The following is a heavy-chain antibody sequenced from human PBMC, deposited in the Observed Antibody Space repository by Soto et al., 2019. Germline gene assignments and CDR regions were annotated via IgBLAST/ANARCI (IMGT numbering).Heavy chain of an antibody. J-gene: IGHJ4*02. CDR1: GLTFSSYW. CDR3: ARDESGYCSGGSCYRATQGIDY. D-gene: IGHD2-15*01. V-gene: IGHV3-7*01. CDR2: IKQDGSEK. Sequence: GGSLRLSCAASGLTFSSYWMSWVRQAPGKGLEWVANIKQDGSEKYYVDSVKGRFTISRDNAKNSLYLQMNSLRAEDTAVYYCARDESGYCSGGSCYRATQGIDYWGQGTLVTVSS.